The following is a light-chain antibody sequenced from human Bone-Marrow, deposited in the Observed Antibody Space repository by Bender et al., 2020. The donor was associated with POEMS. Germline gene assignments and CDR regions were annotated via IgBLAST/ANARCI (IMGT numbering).Light chain of an antibody. CDR3: SSYTTSNTLV. J-gene: IGLJ2*01. Sequence: QSALTQPASVSGSPGQSITISCTGTSSDVGGFNFLSWYQHHPGRAPRLLIYEVDVRPSGISNRFSGSKSGNTASLRISGLQNDDEADYYCSSYTTSNTLVFGGGTKLTVL. CDR1: SSDVGGFNF. CDR2: EVD. V-gene: IGLV2-14*01.